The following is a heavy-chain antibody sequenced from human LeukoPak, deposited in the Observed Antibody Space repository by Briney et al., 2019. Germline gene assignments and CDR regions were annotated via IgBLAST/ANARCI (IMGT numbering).Heavy chain of an antibody. CDR3: AKAGIAAAGYYYYYYMDV. J-gene: IGHJ6*03. Sequence: GGSLRLSCAASGFTFDDYAMHWVRQAPGKGLEWVSLISWDGGSTYYAGSVKGRFTISRDNSKNSLYLQMNSLRAEDTALYYCAKAGIAAAGYYYYYYMDVWGKGTTVTVSS. V-gene: IGHV3-43D*03. D-gene: IGHD6-13*01. CDR2: ISWDGGST. CDR1: GFTFDDYA.